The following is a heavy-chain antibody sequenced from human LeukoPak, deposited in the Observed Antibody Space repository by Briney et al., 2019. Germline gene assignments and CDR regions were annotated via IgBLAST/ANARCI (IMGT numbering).Heavy chain of an antibody. Sequence: ASVKASCKASGYTFTSYYIHWVRQAPGQGLEWMGFINPIGGSTSYAQKFRARVTMTRDTSTSTVYMELSSLRSEDTAVYYCARNINGHFDYWGQGTLVTVSS. J-gene: IGHJ4*02. CDR2: INPIGGST. CDR1: GYTFTSYY. CDR3: ARNINGHFDY. V-gene: IGHV1-46*01.